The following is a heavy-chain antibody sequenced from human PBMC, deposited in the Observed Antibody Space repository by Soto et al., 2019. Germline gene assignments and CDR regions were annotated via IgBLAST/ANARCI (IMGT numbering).Heavy chain of an antibody. CDR2: ISTSGRQT. Sequence: PGGSLRLSCAASGFTFSNYAMSWVRQAPGKGLEWVPGISTSGRQTYYADSVKGRFTILRDNSKNALYLQMNSLRAGDTAVYYCAKDRTIFGVINQYCFDYWGQGTLVTVSS. CDR1: GFTFSNYA. J-gene: IGHJ4*02. V-gene: IGHV3-23*01. D-gene: IGHD3-3*01. CDR3: AKDRTIFGVINQYCFDY.